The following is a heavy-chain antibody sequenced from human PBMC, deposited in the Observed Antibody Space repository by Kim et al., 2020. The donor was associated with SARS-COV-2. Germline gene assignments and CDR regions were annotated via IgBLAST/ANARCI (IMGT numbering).Heavy chain of an antibody. V-gene: IGHV4-39*01. CDR2: IYYSGST. J-gene: IGHJ5*02. Sequence: SETLSLTCTVSGGSISSSSYYWGWIRQPPGKGLEWIGSIYYSGSTYYNPSLKSRVTISVDTSKNQFSLKLSSVTAADTAVYYCARHADQYSSGWLNWFDPLGQGTLVTVSS. CDR1: GGSISSSSYY. CDR3: ARHADQYSSGWLNWFDP. D-gene: IGHD6-19*01.